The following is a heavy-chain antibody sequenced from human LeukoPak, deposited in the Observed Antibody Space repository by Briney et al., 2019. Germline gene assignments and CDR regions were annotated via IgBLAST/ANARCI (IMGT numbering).Heavy chain of an antibody. CDR2: FDPEDGET. D-gene: IGHD6-13*01. CDR1: GYTLTELS. V-gene: IGHV1-24*01. Sequence: ASVKVSCKVSGYTLTELSMHWVRQAPGKGLEWMGGFDPEDGETIYAQKFQGRVTMTEDTSTDTAYMELSRLRSDDTAVYYCAGSRLSKGYIAAAGQWPFDYWGQGTLVTVSS. CDR3: AGSRLSKGYIAAAGQWPFDY. J-gene: IGHJ4*02.